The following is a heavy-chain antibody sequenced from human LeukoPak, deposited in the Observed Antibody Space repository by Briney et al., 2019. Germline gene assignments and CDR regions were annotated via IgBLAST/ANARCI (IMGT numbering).Heavy chain of an antibody. J-gene: IGHJ4*02. Sequence: GSLRLSCAASGLTFSSYAMSWFGRPPGRGRRGFPAISGSGGSTYYADSVKGRFTISRDNSKNTLYLQMNSLGAEDTAVYYCAKTAVAGTLGLYWGQGTLVTVSS. CDR2: ISGSGGST. CDR1: GLTFSSYA. D-gene: IGHD6-19*01. V-gene: IGHV3-23*01. CDR3: AKTAVAGTLGLY.